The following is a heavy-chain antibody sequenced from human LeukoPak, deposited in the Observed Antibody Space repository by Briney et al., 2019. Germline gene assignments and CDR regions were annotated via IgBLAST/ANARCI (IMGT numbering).Heavy chain of an antibody. D-gene: IGHD3-22*01. CDR1: GFTFSSYA. V-gene: IGHV3-23*01. CDR3: AKGDYYDSRVDY. J-gene: IGHJ4*02. CDR2: ISGSGGNT. Sequence: GGSLRLSCAASGFTFSSYAMSWVRQAPGKGLEWVSAISGSGGNTYYADSVKGRFTISRDNSKNTLFLQMNSLRAEDTAVYYSAKGDYYDSRVDYWGQGTLVTVSS.